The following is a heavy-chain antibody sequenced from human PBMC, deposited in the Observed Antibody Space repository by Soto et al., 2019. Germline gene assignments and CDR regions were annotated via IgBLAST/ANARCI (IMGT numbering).Heavy chain of an antibody. CDR2: LNHSGST. CDR1: GGSFSGYY. D-gene: IGHD3-10*01. V-gene: IGHV4-34*01. J-gene: IGHJ5*02. CDR3: ARAPLWFGPSHNWFDP. Sequence: QVQLQQWGAGLLKPSETLSLTCAVYGGSFSGYYWSWIRQPPGKGLEWIGELNHSGSTNYNPSLRSRVTTSVETSKTRFSLQLGSVTAADTAVYYCARAPLWFGPSHNWFDPWGHGTLVTVSS.